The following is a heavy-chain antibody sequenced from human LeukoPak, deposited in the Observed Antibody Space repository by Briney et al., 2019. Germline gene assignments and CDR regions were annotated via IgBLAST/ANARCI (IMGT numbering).Heavy chain of an antibody. V-gene: IGHV4-34*01. D-gene: IGHD2-2*01. J-gene: IGHJ4*02. CDR2: INHSGST. CDR1: GGSFSGYY. Sequence: PSETLSLTCAVYGGSFSGYYWSWIRQPPGKGLEWIGEINHSGSTNYNPSLKSRVTTSVDTSKNQFSLKLSSVTAADTAVYYCAREEVPAAPFDYWGQGTLVTVSS. CDR3: AREEVPAAPFDY.